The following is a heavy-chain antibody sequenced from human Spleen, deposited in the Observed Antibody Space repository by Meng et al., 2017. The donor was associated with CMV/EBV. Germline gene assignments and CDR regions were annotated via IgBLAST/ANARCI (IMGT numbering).Heavy chain of an antibody. CDR3: ARGHISWAFQH. Sequence: SETLSLTCIVSGGPISSYYWGWIRQPPGKGLEWIGFIFYSGNSNYNPSLNSRVTISLDTSKNQFSLKVSSVTAADTAVYYCARGHISWAFQHWGQGTLVTVSS. CDR2: IFYSGNS. CDR1: GGPISSYY. D-gene: IGHD6-13*01. V-gene: IGHV4-59*01. J-gene: IGHJ1*01.